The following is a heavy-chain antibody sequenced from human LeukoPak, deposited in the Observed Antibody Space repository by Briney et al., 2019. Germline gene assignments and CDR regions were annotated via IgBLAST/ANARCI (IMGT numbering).Heavy chain of an antibody. V-gene: IGHV3-74*01. Sequence: GGSLRLSCAASGFTFSSYWMHWVRQAPGKGLVWVSHINSDGSSTSYADSVKGRFTTSRDNAKNTLYLQMNSLRAEDTAVYYCARDPQFSYYDSMEAFDIWGQGTMVTVSS. J-gene: IGHJ3*02. CDR3: ARDPQFSYYDSMEAFDI. CDR1: GFTFSSYW. D-gene: IGHD3-22*01. CDR2: INSDGSST.